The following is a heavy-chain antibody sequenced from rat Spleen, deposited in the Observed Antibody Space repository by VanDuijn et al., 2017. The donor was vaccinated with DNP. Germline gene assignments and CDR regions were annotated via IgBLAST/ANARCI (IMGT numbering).Heavy chain of an antibody. J-gene: IGHJ2*01. CDR1: GFSLTDYS. CDR2: MWSGGST. V-gene: IGHV2S63*01. CDR3: TRDYGVYDSMDA. Sequence: EVQLKESGPGLVQPSQTLSLTCTVSGFSLTDYSIHWVRQPPGKGLEWLGVMWSGGSTAYNSALKSRLTISRDTSKSQVFLKMNSVQTEDTAIYYCTRDYGVYDSMDAWGQGVMVTVSS. D-gene: IGHD1-11*01.